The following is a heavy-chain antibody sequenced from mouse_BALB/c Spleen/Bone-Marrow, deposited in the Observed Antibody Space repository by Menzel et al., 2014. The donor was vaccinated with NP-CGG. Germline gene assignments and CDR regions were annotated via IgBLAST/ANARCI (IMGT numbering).Heavy chain of an antibody. CDR3: TSYGNAMDY. V-gene: IGHV1S22*01. D-gene: IGHD2-1*01. Sequence: LQQPGSELVRPGASVKLSFKASGYTFTSYWMHWVKQRPGQGLEWIGNIYPGSGSTNYDEKFKSKATLTVDTSSSTAYMQLSSLTSEDSAVYYCTSYGNAMDYWGQGTSVTVSS. J-gene: IGHJ4*01. CDR1: GYTFTSYW. CDR2: IYPGSGST.